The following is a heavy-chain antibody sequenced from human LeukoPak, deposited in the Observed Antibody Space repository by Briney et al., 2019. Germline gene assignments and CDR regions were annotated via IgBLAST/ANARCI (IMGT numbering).Heavy chain of an antibody. CDR2: IFGSGGST. D-gene: IGHD2-2*01. J-gene: IGHJ4*02. V-gene: IGHV3-23*01. Sequence: GGSLRLSCAASGFTFSSYGMNWVRQAPGKGLEWVSAIFGSGGSTYYADSVKGRFTISRDNSKNTLYLQMNSLRAGDTAVYYCAKGRGPAAVAPDYWGQGTLVTVSS. CDR1: GFTFSSYG. CDR3: AKGRGPAAVAPDY.